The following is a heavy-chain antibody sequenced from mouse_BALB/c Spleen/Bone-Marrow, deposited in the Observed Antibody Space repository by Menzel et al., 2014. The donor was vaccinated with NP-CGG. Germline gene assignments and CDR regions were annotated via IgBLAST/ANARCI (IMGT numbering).Heavy chain of an antibody. J-gene: IGHJ1*01. D-gene: IGHD1-2*01. V-gene: IGHV1-20*02. Sequence: EVQLQQSGPELVKPGASVKISCKASGYSFTGYFMNWVMQSHGKSLEWIVRINPYNGDTFYNQKFKGKATLTVDKSSSTAHMELRSLASEDSAVYYCTRVPTAWSFHVWGAGTTVTVSS. CDR1: GYSFTGYF. CDR3: TRVPTAWSFHV. CDR2: INPYNGDT.